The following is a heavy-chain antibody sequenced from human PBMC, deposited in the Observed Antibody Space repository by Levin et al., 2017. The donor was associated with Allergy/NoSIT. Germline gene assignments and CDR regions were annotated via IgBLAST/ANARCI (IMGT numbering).Heavy chain of an antibody. D-gene: IGHD1-1*01. Sequence: AASVKVSCKASGYTFTGYYMHWVRQAPGQGLEWMGWINPNSGGTNYAQKFQGRVTMTRDTSISTAYMELSRLRSDDTAVYYCARDRGATNEDYYFDYWGQGTLVTVSS. CDR3: ARDRGATNEDYYFDY. V-gene: IGHV1-2*02. J-gene: IGHJ4*02. CDR2: INPNSGGT. CDR1: GYTFTGYY.